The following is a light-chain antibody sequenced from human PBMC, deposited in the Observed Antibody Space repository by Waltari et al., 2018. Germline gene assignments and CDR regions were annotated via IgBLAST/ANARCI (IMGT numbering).Light chain of an antibody. J-gene: IGKJ2*01. Sequence: DIQMTQSPSSLSASVGDRVTITCRASQNISNYLNWYQQKPGKAPKLLIYAASSLQSGVPSRFSGSGSGTDFPLIISSLHREDFASYYCQQSYSTPRTFGQGTKLEIK. V-gene: IGKV1-39*01. CDR1: QNISNY. CDR2: AAS. CDR3: QQSYSTPRT.